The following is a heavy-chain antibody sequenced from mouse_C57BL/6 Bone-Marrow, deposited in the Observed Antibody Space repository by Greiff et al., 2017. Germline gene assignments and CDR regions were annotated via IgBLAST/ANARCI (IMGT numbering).Heavy chain of an antibody. CDR3: ARCSYYAMDY. D-gene: IGHD1-1*01. J-gene: IGHJ4*01. CDR2: INPNNGGT. Sequence: VQLQQSGPELVKPGASVKISCKASGYTFTDYYMNWVKQSHGKSLEWIGDINPNNGGTIYNQKFKGKATLTVDKSSSTAYMELRSLTSEDTAVYYCARCSYYAMDYWGQGTSVTVSS. V-gene: IGHV1-26*01. CDR1: GYTFTDYY.